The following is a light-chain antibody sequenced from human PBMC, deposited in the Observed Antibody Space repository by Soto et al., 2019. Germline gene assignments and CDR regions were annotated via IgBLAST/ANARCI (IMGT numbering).Light chain of an antibody. CDR3: QQYNHWPPYT. CDR2: EAS. CDR1: QSVSSH. Sequence: EIVLTQSPATLSLSPGERATLSCGASQSVSSHYLAWYQKKPGLAPRLLIYEASTRATGIPARFSGSGSRTELTLTISSLQSEDFAVYYCQQYNHWPPYTFGQGTKVDI. V-gene: IGKV3-15*01. J-gene: IGKJ2*01.